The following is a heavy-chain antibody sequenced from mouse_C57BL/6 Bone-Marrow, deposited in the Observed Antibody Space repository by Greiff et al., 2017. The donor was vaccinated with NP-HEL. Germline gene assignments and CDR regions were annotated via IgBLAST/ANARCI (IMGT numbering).Heavy chain of an antibody. J-gene: IGHJ1*03. CDR3: ARVTTVVDDWYFDV. D-gene: IGHD1-1*01. V-gene: IGHV1-52*01. CDR2: IDPSDSET. CDR1: GYTFTSYW. Sequence: QVQLQQPGAELVRPGSSVKLSCKASGYTFTSYWMHWVKQRPIQGLEWIGNIDPSDSETHYNQKFKDKATLTVDKSSSTAYMQLSSLTSEDSAVYYCARVTTVVDDWYFDVWGTGTTVTVSS.